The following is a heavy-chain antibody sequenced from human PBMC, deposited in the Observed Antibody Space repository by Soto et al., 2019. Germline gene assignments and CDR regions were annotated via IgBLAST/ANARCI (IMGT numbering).Heavy chain of an antibody. D-gene: IGHD3-22*01. CDR2: INPSGGST. CDR3: AGAGDYYDSSGYYPSAFDI. J-gene: IGHJ3*02. CDR1: GYTFTSYY. V-gene: IGHV1-46*01. Sequence: ASVKVSCKASGYTFTSYYMHWVRQAPGQGLEWMGIINPSGGSTSYAQKFQGRVTMTRDTSTSTVYMELSSLRSEDTAVYYCAGAGDYYDSSGYYPSAFDIWGQGTMVTV.